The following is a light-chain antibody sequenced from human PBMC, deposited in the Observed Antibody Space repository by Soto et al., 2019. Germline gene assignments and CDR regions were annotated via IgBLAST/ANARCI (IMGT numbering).Light chain of an antibody. CDR3: QQVDAYPST. CDR1: QTISTY. J-gene: IGKJ4*01. V-gene: IGKV1-39*01. CDR2: AAS. Sequence: DIQMTQSPSSLSASVGDRVTITCRASQTISTYLNWYQQKPGKAPNLLIYAASTLQTGVPSRFSGGGSGTDFTLTIDNLQPEDFATYYCQQVDAYPSTFGGGTKVDI.